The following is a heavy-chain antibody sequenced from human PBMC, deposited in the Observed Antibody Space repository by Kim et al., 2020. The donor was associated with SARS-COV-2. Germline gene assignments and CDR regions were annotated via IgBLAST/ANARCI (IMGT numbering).Heavy chain of an antibody. CDR1: GYTFTSYY. J-gene: IGHJ4*02. D-gene: IGHD3-22*01. CDR2: INPSGGST. CDR3: ARDSYYDSSGYFSHNLYYFDY. Sequence: ASVKVPCKASGYTFTSYYMHWVRQAPGQGLEWMGIINPSGGSTSYAQKFQGRVTINRDTSTSTVYMELSSLRSEDTAVYYCARDSYYDSSGYFSHNLYYFDYWGQGTLVTVSS. V-gene: IGHV1-46*01.